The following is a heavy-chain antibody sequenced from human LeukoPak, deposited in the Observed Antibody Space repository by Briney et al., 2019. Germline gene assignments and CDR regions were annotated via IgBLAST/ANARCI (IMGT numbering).Heavy chain of an antibody. CDR1: GFTFSDYY. D-gene: IGHD1-26*01. CDR3: ARRRDSGSLQHFDY. V-gene: IGHV3-11*01. Sequence: GGSLRLSCAASGFTFSDYYMSWIRQAPGKGLEWVSYISSSGTTIYYADSVKGRFTISRGNAKSSLYLQMNSLRAEDTAVYYCARRRDSGSLQHFDYWGQGTLVTVSS. CDR2: ISSSGTTI. J-gene: IGHJ4*02.